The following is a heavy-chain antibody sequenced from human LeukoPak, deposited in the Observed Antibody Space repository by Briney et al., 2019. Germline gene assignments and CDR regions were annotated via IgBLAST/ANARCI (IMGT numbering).Heavy chain of an antibody. V-gene: IGHV5-51*01. CDR3: ARTPTVAVLCPGHFDW. CDR2: IHPGDSDT. CDR1: GHIFTSYW. Sequence: PGGSVTLSCKLCGHIFTSYWIGGVRQMAGKGREWLGIIHPGDSDTLYSPSFQGQVTISADGSISTAYLQWSRLKASDTARYFCARTPTVAVLCPGHFDWGGEGTLVTVSS. D-gene: IGHD3-9*01. J-gene: IGHJ4*02.